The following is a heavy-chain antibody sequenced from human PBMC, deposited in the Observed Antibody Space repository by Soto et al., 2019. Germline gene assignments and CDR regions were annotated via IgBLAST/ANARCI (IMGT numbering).Heavy chain of an antibody. V-gene: IGHV1-3*01. D-gene: IGHD3-3*01. CDR1: GYTFTSYA. Sequence: QVQLVQSGAEVKKPGASVKVSCKASGYTFTSYAMHWVRQAPGQRLEWMGWINAGNGNTKSSQKFQGRVTITRDTSASTAYMDLSSLRSEDTAVYYCARTSGYYFYDYWGQGTLVTVSS. CDR2: INAGNGNT. J-gene: IGHJ4*02. CDR3: ARTSGYYFYDY.